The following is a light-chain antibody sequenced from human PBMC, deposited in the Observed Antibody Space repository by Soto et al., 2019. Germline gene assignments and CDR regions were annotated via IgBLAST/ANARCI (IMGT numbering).Light chain of an antibody. CDR1: QSVSSN. Sequence: EIVMTQSPATLSVSPGERATLSCRASQSVSSNLAWYQQKPGQAPRLLIYDASNRATGIPARFSGSGSGTEFTLTISSLQPDDSATYYCQQCNRYPITFGQGTRLEIK. CDR2: DAS. J-gene: IGKJ5*01. CDR3: QQCNRYPIT. V-gene: IGKV3D-15*01.